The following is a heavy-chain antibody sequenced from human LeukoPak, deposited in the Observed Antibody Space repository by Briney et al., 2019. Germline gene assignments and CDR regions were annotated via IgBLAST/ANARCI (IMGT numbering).Heavy chain of an antibody. CDR3: ARGFGLFGPHDY. D-gene: IGHD2-21*01. CDR2: ISYDGSNK. J-gene: IGHJ4*02. V-gene: IGHV3-30-3*01. CDR1: GFTFSSYA. Sequence: GGSLRLSCAASGFTFSSYAMHWVRQAPGKGLEWVAVISYDGSNKYYADSVKGRFTISRDNSKNTLYLQMNSLRAEDTAVYYCARGFGLFGPHDYWGQGTLVTVSS.